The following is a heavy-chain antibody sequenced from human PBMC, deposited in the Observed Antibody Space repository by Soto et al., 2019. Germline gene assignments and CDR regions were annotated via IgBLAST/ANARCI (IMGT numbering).Heavy chain of an antibody. J-gene: IGHJ1*01. Sequence: QVQLQESGPGLVKPSGTLSLTCAVSGGSISSTNWWNWVRQPPGKGLEWIGEIYHSGSTNYNPSPKRRVTMSVDKSKNQFSLNLSSVTAADTAVYYCARKAGGSGYFQYWGQGTLVTVSS. CDR2: IYHSGST. CDR1: GGSISSTNW. V-gene: IGHV4-4*02. D-gene: IGHD1-26*01. CDR3: ARKAGGSGYFQY.